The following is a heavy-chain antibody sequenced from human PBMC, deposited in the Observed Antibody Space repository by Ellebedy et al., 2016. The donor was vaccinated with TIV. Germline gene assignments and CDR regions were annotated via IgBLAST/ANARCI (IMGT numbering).Heavy chain of an antibody. D-gene: IGHD3-10*01. CDR1: GFTFSSYG. J-gene: IGHJ4*02. Sequence: GGSLRLSXAASGFTFSSYGMHWVRQAPGKGLEWVAVIWYDGSNKYYADSVKGRFTISRDNSKNTLYLQMNSLRAEDTAVYYCARDRAYTMARFGELLHWGQGTLVTVSS. CDR2: IWYDGSNK. V-gene: IGHV3-33*01. CDR3: ARDRAYTMARFGELLH.